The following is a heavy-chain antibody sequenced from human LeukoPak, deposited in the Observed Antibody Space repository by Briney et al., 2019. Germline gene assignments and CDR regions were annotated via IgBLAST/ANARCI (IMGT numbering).Heavy chain of an antibody. V-gene: IGHV4-34*01. CDR2: VDHVGRT. J-gene: IGHJ3*02. CDR3: ARGRYGDHFDPVPVDM. Sequence: SETLSLTCAVYGGSFSGCYWSWIRQPPGKSLEWLGEVDHVGRTNYRPSLKSRLSISVDTSKHQFSLKLDSVTAADTALYYCARGRYGDHFDPVPVDMWGQGTLVTVSS. CDR1: GGSFSGCY. D-gene: IGHD4-17*01.